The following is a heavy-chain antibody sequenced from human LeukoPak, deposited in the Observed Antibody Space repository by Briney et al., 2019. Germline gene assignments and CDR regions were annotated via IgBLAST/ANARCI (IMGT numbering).Heavy chain of an antibody. CDR3: AKGGHYTYFEY. CDR1: GLTFRNYA. Sequence: GGSLRLSCAASGLTFRNYAMTWVRQAPGKGLEWVSTISADGASTFYADSVRGRFTISRDNSENTLYQQMDSLRAEDTAVYYCAKGGHYTYFEYWGQGTLVTVSS. D-gene: IGHD3-3*01. V-gene: IGHV3-23*01. J-gene: IGHJ4*02. CDR2: ISADGAST.